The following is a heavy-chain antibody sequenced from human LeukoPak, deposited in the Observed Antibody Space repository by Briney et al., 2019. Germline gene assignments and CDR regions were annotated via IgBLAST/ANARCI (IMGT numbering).Heavy chain of an antibody. J-gene: IGHJ4*02. V-gene: IGHV3-7*03. Sequence: QPGGSLRLSCAASGFTFSSYWMSWVRQAPGKGLEWVANIKQDGSEKYYVDSVKGRFTISRDNAKNSLYLQMNSLRAEDTALYYCARDYFGSPSALDYWGQGTLVTVSS. CDR1: GFTFSSYW. D-gene: IGHD1-26*01. CDR2: IKQDGSEK. CDR3: ARDYFGSPSALDY.